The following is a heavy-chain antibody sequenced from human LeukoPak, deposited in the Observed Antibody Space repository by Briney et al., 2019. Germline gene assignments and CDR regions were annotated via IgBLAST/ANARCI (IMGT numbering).Heavy chain of an antibody. J-gene: IGHJ3*02. CDR1: GFTFSSYA. CDR2: ISYDGSIK. Sequence: GGSLRLSCAASGFTFSSYAMHWVRQAPGKGLEWVAVISYDGSIKYYADSVKGRFTISRDKSKNTLYLQMNSLRAEDTALFYCAARWGYNGFDIWGQGTMVAVSS. V-gene: IGHV3-30*14. CDR3: AARWGYNGFDI. D-gene: IGHD5-18*01.